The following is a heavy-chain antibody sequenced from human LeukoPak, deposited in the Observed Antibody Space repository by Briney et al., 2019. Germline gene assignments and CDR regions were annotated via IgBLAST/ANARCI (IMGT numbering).Heavy chain of an antibody. Sequence: ASVKVSCKASGYTFTSYGISWVRQAPGQGLEWMGWINPNSGGTNYAQKFQGRVTMTRDTSISTAYMELSRLRSDDTAVYYCARRGRINWFDPWGQGTLVTVSS. CDR2: INPNSGGT. CDR1: GYTFTSYG. CDR3: ARRGRINWFDP. D-gene: IGHD3-16*01. J-gene: IGHJ5*02. V-gene: IGHV1-2*02.